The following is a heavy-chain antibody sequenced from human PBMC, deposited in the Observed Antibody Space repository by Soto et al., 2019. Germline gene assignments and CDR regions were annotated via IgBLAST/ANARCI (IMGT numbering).Heavy chain of an antibody. Sequence: GGSLRLSCAVSGFTFSSYARHWVRQAPGKGLEWVAVITYDGGNKYYADSVKGRFTISRDNSKNTLYLQMNSLRAEDTAVYYCAKEKISTSCCNWFDPWGQGTLVTVSS. CDR3: AKEKISTSCCNWFDP. CDR2: ITYDGGNK. D-gene: IGHD2-2*01. CDR1: GFTFSSYA. J-gene: IGHJ5*02. V-gene: IGHV3-30-3*01.